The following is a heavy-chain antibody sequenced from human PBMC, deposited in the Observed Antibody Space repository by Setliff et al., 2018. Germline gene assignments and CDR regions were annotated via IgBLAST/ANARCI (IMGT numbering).Heavy chain of an antibody. D-gene: IGHD3-22*01. CDR2: INAGNGNT. CDR1: GYTFTSYA. J-gene: IGHJ3*02. V-gene: IGHV1-3*01. Sequence: ASVKVSCKASGYTFTSYAMHWVRQAPGQRLEWMGWINAGNGNTKYSQKFQGRVTITRDTSANTAYMELSSLRSEDTAVYYCARDGDNYYDSSGYYLNHAFDIWGQGTMVTV. CDR3: ARDGDNYYDSSGYYLNHAFDI.